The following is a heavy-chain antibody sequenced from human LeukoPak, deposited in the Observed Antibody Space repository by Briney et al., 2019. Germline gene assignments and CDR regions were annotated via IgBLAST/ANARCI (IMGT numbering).Heavy chain of an antibody. CDR2: IYYSGST. D-gene: IGHD1-20*01. CDR3: ARFNWNVIDAFDI. CDR1: GGSISSYY. V-gene: IGHV4-59*01. Sequence: PSETLSLTCTVSGGSISSYYWSWIRQPPGKGLEWIGYIYYSGSTNYNPSLKSRVTISVGTSKNQFSLKLSSVTAADTAVYYCARFNWNVIDAFDIWGQGTMVTVSS. J-gene: IGHJ3*02.